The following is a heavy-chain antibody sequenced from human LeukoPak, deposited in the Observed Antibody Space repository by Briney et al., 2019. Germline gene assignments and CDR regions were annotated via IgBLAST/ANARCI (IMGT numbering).Heavy chain of an antibody. CDR2: ISPYRGDT. J-gene: IGHJ6*02. D-gene: IGHD3-22*01. CDR3: ARQVLIVGGRYGMDV. V-gene: IGHV1-18*01. Sequence: VASVKVSCKASGYTFNSYGSSRVRQAPAQGIEWMGGISPYRGDTEYAQKIQGRVSMTTDPSTSTAYMELRSLRSDDTAVYYCARQVLIVGGRYGMDVWGQGTTVTVSS. CDR1: GYTFNSYG.